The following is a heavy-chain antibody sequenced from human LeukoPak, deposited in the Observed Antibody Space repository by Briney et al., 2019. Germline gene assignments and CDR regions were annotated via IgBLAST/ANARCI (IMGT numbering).Heavy chain of an antibody. CDR2: MSYDGSNK. J-gene: IGHJ4*02. CDR1: GFTFNLYA. CDR3: ARGDHYYDSSGFIDY. D-gene: IGHD3-22*01. V-gene: IGHV3-30*04. Sequence: GRSLRLSCAASGFTFNLYAMHWVRQAPGKGLEWVAVMSYDGSNKYYTDSVKGRFTISRDNSENTLYVQINNLRPEDTAVYYCARGDHYYDSSGFIDYWGQGTLVTVSS.